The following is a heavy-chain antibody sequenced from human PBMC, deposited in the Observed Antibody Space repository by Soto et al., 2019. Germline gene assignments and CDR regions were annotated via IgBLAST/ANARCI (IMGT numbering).Heavy chain of an antibody. CDR2: INPSLGRA. D-gene: IGHD3-9*01. V-gene: IGHV1-46*01. Sequence: ASVKVSCKASGFSFTSNHIHWVRQAPGQGLEWMGVINPSLGRANYAQKFQGRVAMTWDTSTTTAYMELRSLRSDDTAVYYCAREGEYVLRYFDWLPNGPPYYYGMDVWGQGTTVTVSS. J-gene: IGHJ6*02. CDR3: AREGEYVLRYFDWLPNGPPYYYGMDV. CDR1: GFSFTSNH.